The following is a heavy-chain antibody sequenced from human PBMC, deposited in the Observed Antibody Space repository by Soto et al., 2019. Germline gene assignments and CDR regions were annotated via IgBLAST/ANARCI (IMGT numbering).Heavy chain of an antibody. CDR1: GYTFTSNY. D-gene: IGHD6-13*01. J-gene: IGHJ4*02. CDR3: AHSASSSWYSSFDY. Sequence: ASVKVSCKASGYTFTSNYMHWVRQAPGQGLEWMGIINPSDGSTRYAQKFQGRVTITKDTSKNQVVLTMTNMDPVDTATYYCAHSASSSWYSSFDYWGQGALVTVSS. V-gene: IGHV1-46*01. CDR2: INPSDGST.